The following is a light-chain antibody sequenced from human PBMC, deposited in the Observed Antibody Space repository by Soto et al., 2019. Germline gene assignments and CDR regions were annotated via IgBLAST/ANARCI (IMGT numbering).Light chain of an antibody. CDR3: QQYQNLWT. V-gene: IGKV3-15*01. CDR2: RAS. J-gene: IGKJ1*01. CDR1: QTIYSN. Sequence: IMMTQSPATLSVSLGERATLSCRAGQTIYSNVAWYQQRPGQAPRLLIYRASTRATGVPARFSGSGSGTEFTLTISSLQSEDFAIYYCQQYQNLWTFCQGTKVEIK.